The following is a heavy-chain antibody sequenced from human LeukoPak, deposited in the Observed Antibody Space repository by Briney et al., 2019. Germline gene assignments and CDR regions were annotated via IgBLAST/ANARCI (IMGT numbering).Heavy chain of an antibody. Sequence: ASVKVSCKASGYTFTSYGISWVRQAPGQGLEWMGWISAYNGNTNYAQKLQGRVTTTTDTSTSPAYMELRSLRSDDTAVYYCAREYKNYYGSGSYYPDWGQGTLVTVSS. CDR2: ISAYNGNT. CDR1: GYTFTSYG. J-gene: IGHJ4*02. CDR3: AREYKNYYGSGSYYPD. D-gene: IGHD3-10*01. V-gene: IGHV1-18*01.